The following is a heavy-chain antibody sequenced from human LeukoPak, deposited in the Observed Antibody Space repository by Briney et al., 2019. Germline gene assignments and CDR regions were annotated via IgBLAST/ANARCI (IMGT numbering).Heavy chain of an antibody. CDR2: INSDGSWT. Sequence: GGSLRLSCAASGNYWMHWVRQAPGKGLVWVSHINSDGSWTSYADSVKGRFTISKNNAKNTVYLQMNSLRAEDTAVYYCVSFYETYWGRGTLVTVSS. J-gene: IGHJ4*02. CDR1: GNYW. V-gene: IGHV3-74*01. D-gene: IGHD2/OR15-2a*01. CDR3: VSFYETY.